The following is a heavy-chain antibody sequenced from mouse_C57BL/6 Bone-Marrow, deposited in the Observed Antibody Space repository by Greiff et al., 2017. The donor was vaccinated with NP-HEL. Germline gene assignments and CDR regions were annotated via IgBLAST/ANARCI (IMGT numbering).Heavy chain of an antibody. Sequence: QVQLQQPGAELVRPGTSVKLSCKASGYTFTSYWMHWVKQRPGQGLEWIGVIDPSDSYTNYNQKFKGKATLTVDTSSSTAYMQLSSLTSEDSAVYYCARWYYWGQGTTLTVSS. V-gene: IGHV1-59*01. CDR1: GYTFTSYW. J-gene: IGHJ2*01. CDR3: ARWYY. CDR2: IDPSDSYT.